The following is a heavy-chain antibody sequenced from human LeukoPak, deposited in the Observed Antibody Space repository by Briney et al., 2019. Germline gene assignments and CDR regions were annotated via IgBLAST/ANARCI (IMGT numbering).Heavy chain of an antibody. CDR3: ASGAGGWELLTKSTFDY. Sequence: GGSLRLSCAASGFTFSSFWMSWVRQAPGKGLEWVANIKQDGSEEYYVDSVKGRFTISRDNSKNTLYLQMNSLRVEDTAVYYCASGAGGWELLTKSTFDYWGQGTLVTVSS. J-gene: IGHJ4*02. CDR2: IKQDGSEE. CDR1: GFTFSSFW. V-gene: IGHV3-7*01. D-gene: IGHD1-26*01.